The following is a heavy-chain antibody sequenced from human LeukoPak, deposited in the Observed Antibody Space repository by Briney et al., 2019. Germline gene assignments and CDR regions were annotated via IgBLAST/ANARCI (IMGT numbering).Heavy chain of an antibody. V-gene: IGHV1-69*13. Sequence: AVKLSCNSSGGTFSIYAIIWVRQAPGQGLEWVGGLIPIFGTANYAQKFQGRVTITADESTSTAYMELSSLRSEDTAVYYCARGSGYYDSSGYDFQHWGQGTLVTVSS. CDR2: LIPIFGTA. J-gene: IGHJ1*01. CDR1: GGTFSIYA. D-gene: IGHD3-22*01. CDR3: ARGSGYYDSSGYDFQH.